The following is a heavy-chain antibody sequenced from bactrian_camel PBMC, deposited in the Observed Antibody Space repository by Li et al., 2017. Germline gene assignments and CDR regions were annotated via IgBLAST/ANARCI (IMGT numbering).Heavy chain of an antibody. D-gene: IGHD6*01. Sequence: HVQLVESGGGSVQAGGSLKLSCVVSGSIFSMCAMGWYRQAPGKQPLERELIASISSDGTTTYTDSVKGRVTISQDYAKNTMYLQMNNLKTEDTAVYYCKRDNIRDKYGGRCGPRVDYWGQGTQVTVS. CDR1: GSIFSMCA. CDR3: KRDNIRDKYGGRCGPRVDY. CDR2: ISSDGTT. V-gene: IGHV3S53*01. J-gene: IGHJ4*01.